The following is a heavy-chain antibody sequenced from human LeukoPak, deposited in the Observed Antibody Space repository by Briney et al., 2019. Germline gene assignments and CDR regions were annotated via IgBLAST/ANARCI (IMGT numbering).Heavy chain of an antibody. J-gene: IGHJ1*01. CDR1: GGTFSSHA. CDR2: IIPIFGTA. Sequence: SVKVSCKASGGTFSSHAIGWVRQAPGQGLEWMGGIIPIFGTAKYAQKFQGRVTITADESTSTAYMELSSLRSEDTAVYYCARDSSEFRSLIPHWGQGTLVTVSS. CDR3: ARDSSEFRSLIPH. V-gene: IGHV1-69*13. D-gene: IGHD2-21*01.